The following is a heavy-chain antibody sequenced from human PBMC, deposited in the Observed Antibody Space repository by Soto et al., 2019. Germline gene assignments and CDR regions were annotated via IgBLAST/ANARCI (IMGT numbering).Heavy chain of an antibody. V-gene: IGHV4-4*02. Sequence: QVQLQESGPGLVKPSGTLPLTCAVSGVSISSSNWWSWVRQSPGKGLEWIGEIFHRGATNYNPSLKSRVTLSLDKSKNEFSLNLSSVTAADTAVYYCATTYNWFGPWGQGALVTVSS. CDR3: ATTYNWFGP. CDR2: IFHRGAT. D-gene: IGHD3-16*01. J-gene: IGHJ5*02. CDR1: GVSISSSNW.